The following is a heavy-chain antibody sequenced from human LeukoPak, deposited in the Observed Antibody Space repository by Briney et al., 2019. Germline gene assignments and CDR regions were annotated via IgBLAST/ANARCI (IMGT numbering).Heavy chain of an antibody. V-gene: IGHV4-39*01. Sequence: SETLSLTCTVSGGSISSSSYYWGWIRQPPGKGLEWIMSIYYSGSTYYNPSLKSRVTISVDTSKNQFSLKLSSVTAADTAVYYCATQAYYYYYMDGWGKATTVTVS. CDR3: ATQAYYYYYMDG. CDR1: GGSISSSSYY. CDR2: IYYSGST. J-gene: IGHJ6*03.